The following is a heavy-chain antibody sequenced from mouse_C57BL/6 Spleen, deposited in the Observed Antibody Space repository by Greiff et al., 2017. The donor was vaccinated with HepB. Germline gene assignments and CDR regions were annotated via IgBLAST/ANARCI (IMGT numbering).Heavy chain of an antibody. CDR2: ISSGSSTI. D-gene: IGHD1-1*01. CDR3: ARLYYYGSSYAMDY. J-gene: IGHJ4*01. V-gene: IGHV5-17*01. CDR1: GFTFSDYG. Sequence: EVKVVESGGGLVKPGGSLKLSCAASGFTFSDYGMHWVRQAPEKGLEWVAYISSGSSTIYYADTVKGRFTISRDNAKNTLFLQMTSLRSEDTAMYYCARLYYYGSSYAMDYWGQGTSVTVSS.